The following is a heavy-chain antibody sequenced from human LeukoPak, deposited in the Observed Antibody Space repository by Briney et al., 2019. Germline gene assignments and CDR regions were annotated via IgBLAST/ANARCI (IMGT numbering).Heavy chain of an antibody. Sequence: SATLSLTCTVSGGSISSYYWSWIRQPPGKGVEWIGYIYYSGSTNYNPSLKSRVTISVDTSKNQFSLKLSSVTAADTAVYYCTSYYYDSSGYYNFDYWGQGTLVTVSS. V-gene: IGHV4-59*01. CDR3: TSYYYDSSGYYNFDY. CDR1: GGSISSYY. D-gene: IGHD3-22*01. CDR2: IYYSGST. J-gene: IGHJ4*02.